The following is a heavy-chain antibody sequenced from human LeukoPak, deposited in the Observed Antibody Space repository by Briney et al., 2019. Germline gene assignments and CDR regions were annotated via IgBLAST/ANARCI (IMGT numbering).Heavy chain of an antibody. V-gene: IGHV3-66*01. CDR1: GFTVSSNY. J-gene: IGHJ4*02. D-gene: IGHD3-9*01. CDR2: IYSGGST. Sequence: PGGSLRLSCAASGFTVSSNYMSWVRQAPGKGLEWVSVIYSGGSTYYADSVKGRFTISRDNSKNTLYLQMNSLRAEDTAVYYCAKDGRYFDWYVDYWGQGTLVTVSS. CDR3: AKDGRYFDWYVDY.